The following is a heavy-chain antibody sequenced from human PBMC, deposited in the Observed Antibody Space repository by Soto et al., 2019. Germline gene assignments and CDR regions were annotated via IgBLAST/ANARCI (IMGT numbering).Heavy chain of an antibody. CDR1: GGSISSGDYY. CDR2: IYYSGST. Sequence: SETLSLTXTVSGGSISSGDYYWGWIRQPPGKGLEWVGYIYYSGSTYYNPSLKSRVTISVDTSKNQFSLKLSSVTAADTAVYYCASSAVTTYNWFDPWGQGTLVTVSS. D-gene: IGHD4-17*01. CDR3: ASSAVTTYNWFDP. J-gene: IGHJ5*02. V-gene: IGHV4-30-4*01.